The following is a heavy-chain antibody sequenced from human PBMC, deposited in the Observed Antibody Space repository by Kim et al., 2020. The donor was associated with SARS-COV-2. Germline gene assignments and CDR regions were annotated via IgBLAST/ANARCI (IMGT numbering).Heavy chain of an antibody. CDR2: ST. D-gene: IGHD6-6*01. Sequence: STYYNPSLKSRVTISVDTSKNQFSLKLSSVTAADTAVYYCARGGQLALDYWGQGTLVTVSS. V-gene: IGHV4-31*02. J-gene: IGHJ4*02. CDR3: ARGGQLALDY.